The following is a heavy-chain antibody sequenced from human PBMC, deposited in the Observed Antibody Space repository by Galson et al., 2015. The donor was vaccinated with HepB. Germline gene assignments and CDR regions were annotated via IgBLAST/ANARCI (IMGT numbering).Heavy chain of an antibody. V-gene: IGHV3-30*04. CDR3: ARDWRGYSYGPDY. CDR2: ISYDGSNK. Sequence: SLRLSCAASGFTFSSYAMHWVRQAPGKGLEWVAVISYDGSNKYYADSVKGRFTISRDNSKNTLYLQMNSLRAEDTAVYYCARDWRGYSYGPDYWGQGTLVTVSS. CDR1: GFTFSSYA. D-gene: IGHD5-18*01. J-gene: IGHJ4*02.